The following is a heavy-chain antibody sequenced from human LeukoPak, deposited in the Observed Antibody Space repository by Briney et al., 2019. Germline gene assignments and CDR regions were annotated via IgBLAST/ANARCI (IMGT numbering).Heavy chain of an antibody. CDR1: GGSISSSSYY. CDR2: IYYSGST. V-gene: IGHV4-39*07. D-gene: IGHD6-13*01. Sequence: PSETLPLTCTVSGGSISSSSYYWGWIRQPPGKGLEWIGSIYYSGSTYYNPSLKSRVTISVDTSKNQFSLKLSSVTAADTAVYYCARDRGIAAAGLDYWGQGTLVTVSS. CDR3: ARDRGIAAAGLDY. J-gene: IGHJ4*02.